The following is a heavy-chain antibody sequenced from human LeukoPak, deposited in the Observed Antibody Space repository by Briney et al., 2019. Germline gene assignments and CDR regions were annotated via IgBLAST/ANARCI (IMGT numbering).Heavy chain of an antibody. D-gene: IGHD1-7*01. Sequence: ASVNVSCKSSGYTFTSYGISWVRQAPGQGLEWMGWISAYNGNTNYAQKLQGRVTMTTDTSTSTAYMELRSLRSDDTAVYYCARARITGTTSLGDDPWGQGTLVTVSS. CDR2: ISAYNGNT. CDR1: GYTFTSYG. CDR3: ARARITGTTSLGDDP. V-gene: IGHV1-18*01. J-gene: IGHJ5*02.